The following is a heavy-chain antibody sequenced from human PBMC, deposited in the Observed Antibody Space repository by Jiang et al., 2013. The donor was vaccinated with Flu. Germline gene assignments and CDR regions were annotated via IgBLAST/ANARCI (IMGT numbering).Heavy chain of an antibody. CDR1: GFSLSTSGVG. V-gene: IGHV2-5*02. J-gene: IGHJ5*02. Sequence: VKPTQTLTLTCTFSGFSLSTSGVGVGWIRQPPGKALEWLALIYWDDDKRYSPSLKSRLTITKDTSKNQVVLTMTNMDPVDTATYYCAHRSMVRGTSPWFDPWGPGNPWSPSPQ. CDR2: IYWDDDK. CDR3: AHRSMVRGTSPWFDP. D-gene: IGHD3-10*01.